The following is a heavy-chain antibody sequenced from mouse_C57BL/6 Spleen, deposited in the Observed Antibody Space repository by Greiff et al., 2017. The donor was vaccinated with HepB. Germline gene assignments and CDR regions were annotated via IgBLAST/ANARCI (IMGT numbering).Heavy chain of an antibody. Sequence: ESGAELVRPGASVTLSCKASGYTFTDYEMHWVKQTPVHGLEWIGAIDPETGGTAYNQKFKGKAILTADKSSSTAYMELRSLTSEDSAVYYCTGDYDVDYWGQGTTLTVSS. CDR1: GYTFTDYE. D-gene: IGHD2-4*01. CDR3: TGDYDVDY. CDR2: IDPETGGT. J-gene: IGHJ2*01. V-gene: IGHV1-15*01.